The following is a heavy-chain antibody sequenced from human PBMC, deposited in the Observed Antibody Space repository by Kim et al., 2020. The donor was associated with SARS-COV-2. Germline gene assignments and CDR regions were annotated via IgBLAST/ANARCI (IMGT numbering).Heavy chain of an antibody. CDR2: ISYDGSNK. Sequence: GGSLRLSCAASGLTFSSYGMHWVRQAPGKGLEGVAVISYDGSNKYYGDSVKGRFTISRDNSKSTPYLQMNSLRAEDTAVYYCAKGEEYYDILTGPTYFDYWGQGTLVTVSS. D-gene: IGHD3-9*01. CDR3: AKGEEYYDILTGPTYFDY. V-gene: IGHV3-30*18. J-gene: IGHJ4*02. CDR1: GLTFSSYG.